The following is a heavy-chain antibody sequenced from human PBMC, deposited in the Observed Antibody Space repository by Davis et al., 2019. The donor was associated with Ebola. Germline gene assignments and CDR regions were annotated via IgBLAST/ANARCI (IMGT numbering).Heavy chain of an antibody. CDR2: IYYSGST. D-gene: IGHD5-18*01. J-gene: IGHJ4*02. Sequence: SETLSLSCTVSGGSISSYYWSWIRQPPGKGLEWIGYIYYSGSTNYNPSLKSRVTISVGTSKTQFSLKLTSVTPADTAVYYCARASRGYTYGYFDLWGQGTLVTVSS. V-gene: IGHV4-59*01. CDR3: ARASRGYTYGYFDL. CDR1: GGSISSYY.